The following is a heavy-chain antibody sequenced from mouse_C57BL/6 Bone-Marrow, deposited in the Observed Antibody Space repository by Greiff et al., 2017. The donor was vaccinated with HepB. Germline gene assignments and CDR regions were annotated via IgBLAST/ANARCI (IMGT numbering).Heavy chain of an antibody. CDR1: CFTFTSYC. CDR2: IDPNSVGT. CDR3: ARSRIVTLDY. J-gene: IGHJ2*01. Sequence: QVPLQQPVAELVQPGSSVKLSCKASCFTFTSYCLLWVKLRPGRDLVWIGSIDPNSVGTKYNEKFKGKATLTVDKPSSTAYMQLSSLTSEDSAVYYCARSRIVTLDYWGQGTTLTVSS. V-gene: IGHV1-72*01. D-gene: IGHD2-5*01.